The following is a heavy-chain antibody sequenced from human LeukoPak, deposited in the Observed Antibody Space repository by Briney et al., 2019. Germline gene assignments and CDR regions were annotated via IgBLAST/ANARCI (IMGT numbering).Heavy chain of an antibody. D-gene: IGHD3-22*01. V-gene: IGHV3-66*01. J-gene: IGHJ3*02. Sequence: GGSLRLSCAASGFTVSSNYMSWVRQAPGKGLEWVSVIYSGGSTYYADSVKGRFTISRGNAGNSLYLQMNSLRADDTAVYYCARDSTMQDYDTDAFDIWGQGTMVTVSS. CDR3: ARDSTMQDYDTDAFDI. CDR2: IYSGGST. CDR1: GFTVSSNY.